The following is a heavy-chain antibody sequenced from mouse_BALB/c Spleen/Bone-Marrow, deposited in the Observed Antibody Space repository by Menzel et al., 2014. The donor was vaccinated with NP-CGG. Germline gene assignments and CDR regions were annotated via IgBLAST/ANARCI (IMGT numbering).Heavy chain of an antibody. J-gene: IGHJ4*01. CDR3: ARWLLRYYAMDD. V-gene: IGHV1-69*02. CDR1: GYTFTSYW. CDR2: IDPSDSYT. D-gene: IGHD2-3*01. Sequence: VQLHQSGAELVKPGASVKLSCKASGYTFTSYWMHWVKQRPGQGLEWIGEIDPSDSYTNYNQKFKGKATLTVDKSSSTAYTQLSSLTSEDSAVYFCARWLLRYYAMDDWGQGTSVTVSS.